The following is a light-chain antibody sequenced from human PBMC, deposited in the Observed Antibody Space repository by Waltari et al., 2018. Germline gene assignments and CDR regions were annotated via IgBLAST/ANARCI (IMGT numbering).Light chain of an antibody. CDR3: QSYDTTLSGWV. CDR2: ANR. V-gene: IGLV1-40*01. CDR1: RSNIGSGYD. Sequence: QSVLTQPPSVSGAPGQRVTISCSGTRSNIGSGYDIHWYQHVPGTAPKLLIYANRQRPSGVPARFSVSKSGTSASLAITGLQAEDEADYFCQSYDTTLSGWVFGGGTKLTVL. J-gene: IGLJ3*02.